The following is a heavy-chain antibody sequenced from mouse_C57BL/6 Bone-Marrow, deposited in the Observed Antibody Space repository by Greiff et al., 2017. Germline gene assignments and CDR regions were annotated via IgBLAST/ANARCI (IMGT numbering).Heavy chain of an antibody. CDR3: ARENGSSFFDY. J-gene: IGHJ2*01. CDR1: GYTFTDYY. CDR2: INPNNGGT. D-gene: IGHD1-1*01. Sequence: VQLQQSGPELVKPGASVKISCKASGYTFTDYYMNWVKQSHGKSLEWIGDINPNNGGTSYNQKFKGKDTLTVDKSSSTAYMELRSLTSEDSAVYYCARENGSSFFDYWGQGTTLTVSS. V-gene: IGHV1-26*01.